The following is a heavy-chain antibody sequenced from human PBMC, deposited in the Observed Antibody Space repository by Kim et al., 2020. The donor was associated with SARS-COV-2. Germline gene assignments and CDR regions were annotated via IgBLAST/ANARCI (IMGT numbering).Heavy chain of an antibody. J-gene: IGHJ6*02. D-gene: IGHD6-13*01. V-gene: IGHV3-30*07. Sequence: RFTISRDNSKNTLYLQMNSLRAEDTAVYYCARGGIAAAGTMDYYYYGMDVWGQGTTVTVSS. CDR3: ARGGIAAAGTMDYYYYGMDV.